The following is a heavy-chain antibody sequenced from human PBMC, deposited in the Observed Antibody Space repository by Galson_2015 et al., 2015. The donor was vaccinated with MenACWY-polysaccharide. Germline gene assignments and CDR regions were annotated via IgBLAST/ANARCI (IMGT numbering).Heavy chain of an antibody. CDR3: AKGGDSSGYYLDAFDI. Sequence: SLRLSCAASGFTVSSNYMSWVRQAPGKGLKWVSVIYSGGSTYYADSVKGRFTISRDNSKNTLYLQMNSLRAEGTAVYYCAKGGDSSGYYLDAFDIWGQGTMVTVSS. CDR1: GFTVSSNY. J-gene: IGHJ3*02. D-gene: IGHD3-22*01. V-gene: IGHV3-53*01. CDR2: IYSGGST.